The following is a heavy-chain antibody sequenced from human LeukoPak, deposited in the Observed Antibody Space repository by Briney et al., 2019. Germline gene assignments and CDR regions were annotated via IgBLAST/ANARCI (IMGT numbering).Heavy chain of an antibody. D-gene: IGHD2-15*01. Sequence: PGGSLRLSCVVSGFTVSSNYMSWVRQAPGKGLEWVSGIIGSGGSTFYADSVRGRFTLSRDNSKNTLYLQMNSLRAEDTAMYYCALYCSGGSCYSMGGAFDIWGQGTVVTVSS. V-gene: IGHV3-23*01. CDR2: IIGSGGST. CDR1: GFTVSSNY. CDR3: ALYCSGGSCYSMGGAFDI. J-gene: IGHJ3*02.